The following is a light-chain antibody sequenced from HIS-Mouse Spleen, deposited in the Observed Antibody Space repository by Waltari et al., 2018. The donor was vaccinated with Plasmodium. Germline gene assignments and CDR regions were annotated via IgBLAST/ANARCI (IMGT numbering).Light chain of an antibody. Sequence: SYKLTQPPSVSVSPGQTARIASSGSELRNKYGSWYQQKSGPAPVLVIYEDSKRPAGIPERFSGSSSGTMATLTISGAQVEDEADYYCYSTDSSGNHRVFGGGTKLTVL. CDR2: EDS. V-gene: IGLV3-10*01. CDR3: YSTDSSGNHRV. CDR1: ELRNKY. J-gene: IGLJ3*02.